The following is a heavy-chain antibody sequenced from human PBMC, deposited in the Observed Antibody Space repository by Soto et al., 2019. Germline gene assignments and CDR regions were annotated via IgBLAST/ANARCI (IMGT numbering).Heavy chain of an antibody. V-gene: IGHV4-34*01. J-gene: IGHJ5*01. CDR3: ARGPIVGARGGFGFDS. CDR2: INHSGST. D-gene: IGHD1-26*01. CDR1: GGSFSGYY. Sequence: QVQLQQWGAGLLKPSETLSLTCAVYGGSFSGYYWSWIRQPPGKGLEWIGEINHSGSTNYNPSLKSRVTISXXTXKXXFPLKLSSVTAADTAVYYCARGPIVGARGGFGFDSWGQGTLVTVSS.